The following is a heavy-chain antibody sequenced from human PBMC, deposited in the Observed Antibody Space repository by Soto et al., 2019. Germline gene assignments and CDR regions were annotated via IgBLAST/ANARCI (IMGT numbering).Heavy chain of an antibody. CDR2: INHSGST. CDR3: ARMRGYDSTWIIDY. V-gene: IGHV4-34*01. CDR1: GGSFSGYY. J-gene: IGHJ4*02. D-gene: IGHD2-2*03. Sequence: QVQPQQWGAGLLKPSETLSLTCVVNGGSFSGYYWSWIRQPPGKGLEWIGEINHSGSTNYNPSLKSRVTISLDTSQKQFSLKLNSVTAADTALYYCARMRGYDSTWIIDYWGQGTQVTVSS.